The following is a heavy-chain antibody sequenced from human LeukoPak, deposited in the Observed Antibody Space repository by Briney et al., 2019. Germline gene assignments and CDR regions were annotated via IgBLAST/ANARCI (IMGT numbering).Heavy chain of an antibody. Sequence: GGSLRLSCAASGFTFSPYSMNWVRRAPGMGLEWVSSISSSTTYIYYADSMKGRFTVSRDDAKNSLYLQMHSLRAEDTAVYYCARSGDYGDYGGSTDAFDFWGQGTMVTVSS. D-gene: IGHD4-17*01. J-gene: IGHJ3*01. CDR2: ISSSTTYI. CDR1: GFTFSPYS. V-gene: IGHV3-21*01. CDR3: ARSGDYGDYGGSTDAFDF.